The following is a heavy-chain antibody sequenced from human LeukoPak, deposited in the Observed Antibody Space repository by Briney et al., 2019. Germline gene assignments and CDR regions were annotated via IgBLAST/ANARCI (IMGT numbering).Heavy chain of an antibody. CDR2: IYYSGSA. V-gene: IGHV4-59*08. CDR3: ERSYSTLGDDFDI. CDR1: GGSISSYY. J-gene: IGHJ3*02. D-gene: IGHD6-13*01. Sequence: SETLSLTCTVSGGSISSYYWSCILQPPRKGLEWIGYIYYSGSANYNPSLKSRVTISVDTSKNQFSLKLRSVTDAETAVYYCERSYSTLGDDFDIWGQGTMVKVYS.